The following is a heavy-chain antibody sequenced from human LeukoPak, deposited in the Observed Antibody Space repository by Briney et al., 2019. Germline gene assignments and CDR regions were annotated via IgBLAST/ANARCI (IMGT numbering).Heavy chain of an antibody. CDR1: GGSICSYY. CDR2: IYYSGST. D-gene: IGHD5-18*01. V-gene: IGHV4-59*08. Sequence: SETLSLTCTVAGGSICSYYWSWIRQPPGKGLEWIGYIYYSGSTNYNPSLKSRVTISVDTSKNQFSLKLSSVTAADTAVYYCARHGYSYGYVYWGQGTLVTVSS. CDR3: ARHGYSYGYVY. J-gene: IGHJ4*02.